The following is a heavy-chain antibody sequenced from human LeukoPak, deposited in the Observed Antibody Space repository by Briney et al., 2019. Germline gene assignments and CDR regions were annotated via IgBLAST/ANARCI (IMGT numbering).Heavy chain of an antibody. CDR3: ARDDGALHSGYDL. J-gene: IGHJ4*02. D-gene: IGHD5-12*01. V-gene: IGHV3-11*06. Sequence: PGGSLRLSCAASGFTFSDYFMAWLRQAPGKGLEWVSRISSSYSDTNYADSVKGRFTISRDNAKSSLSLQMNSLRAEDTAVYYCARDDGALHSGYDLWGQGTLVTVSS. CDR2: ISSSYSDT. CDR1: GFTFSDYF.